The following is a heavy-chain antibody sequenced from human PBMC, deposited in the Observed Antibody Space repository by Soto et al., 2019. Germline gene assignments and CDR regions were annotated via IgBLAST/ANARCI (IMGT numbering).Heavy chain of an antibody. J-gene: IGHJ5*02. CDR1: GGSISSYY. CDR2: IYYSGST. CDR3: ARDSHMAGTGWFDP. Sequence: PSETLSLTCTVSGGSISSYYWSWIRQPPGKGLEWIGYIYYSGSTNYNPSLKSRVTISVDTSKNQFSLKLSSVTAADTAVYYCARDSHMAGTGWFDPWGQGTLVTVSS. V-gene: IGHV4-59*12. D-gene: IGHD6-19*01.